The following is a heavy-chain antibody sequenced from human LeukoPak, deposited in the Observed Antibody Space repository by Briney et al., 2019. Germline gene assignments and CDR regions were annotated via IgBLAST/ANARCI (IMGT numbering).Heavy chain of an antibody. CDR2: IKPDGSEK. Sequence: GGSLRLSCAASGLIFSKYWKTWVRQAPGKGLEWVASIKPDGSEKYYLDSVKGRYTISRDNDRDSLYLQMNSLRDDDTSVYFCARDASALYWGRGTLVTVSS. J-gene: IGHJ4*02. CDR1: GLIFSKYW. CDR3: ARDASALY. V-gene: IGHV3-7*01. D-gene: IGHD6-19*01.